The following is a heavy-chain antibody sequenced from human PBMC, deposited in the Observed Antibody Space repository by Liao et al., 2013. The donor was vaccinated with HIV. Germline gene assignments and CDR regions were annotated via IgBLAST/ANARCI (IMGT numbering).Heavy chain of an antibody. CDR2: IQNNLST. CDR1: YDSITGFF. D-gene: IGHD1-26*01. V-gene: IGHV4-4*07. Sequence: QVQLQESGPGLVKPSETLSLTCSVSYDSITGFFWSWIRQSAGKGLEWIGRIQNNLSTNYNPSLNGRATMSVDTSKNQFSLRLASVTAADTAIYYCVRDEHDRGYSGSYYWVHWGRGKSWSPSP. J-gene: IGHJ4*03. CDR3: VRDEHDRGYSGSYYWVH.